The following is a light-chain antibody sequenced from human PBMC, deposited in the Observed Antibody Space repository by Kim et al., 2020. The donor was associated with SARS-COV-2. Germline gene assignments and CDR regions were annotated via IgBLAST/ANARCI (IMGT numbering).Light chain of an antibody. Sequence: ASVGDSVTITCRASQGITNSLSWYQQKPGQVTKLLIYAASTLQSGVPSRFSGSGSGADFTLTINSLQPEDAATYYCQKYKSAPLTFGGGTKVDIK. CDR3: QKYKSAPLT. V-gene: IGKV1-27*01. J-gene: IGKJ4*01. CDR1: QGITNS. CDR2: AAS.